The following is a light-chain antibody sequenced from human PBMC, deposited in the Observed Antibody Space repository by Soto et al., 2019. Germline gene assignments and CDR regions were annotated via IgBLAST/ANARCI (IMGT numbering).Light chain of an antibody. CDR1: QSVSSNY. V-gene: IGKV3-20*01. Sequence: EIVLTQSPGTLSLSPGERATLSCRASQSVSSNYLAWYQKKPGQAPRLLIYGASSGATGIPDRFSGSGSGTDFTLTISRLEPEDFAVYYCQQYGSAPLTFGPGTTVDMK. CDR2: GAS. J-gene: IGKJ3*01. CDR3: QQYGSAPLT.